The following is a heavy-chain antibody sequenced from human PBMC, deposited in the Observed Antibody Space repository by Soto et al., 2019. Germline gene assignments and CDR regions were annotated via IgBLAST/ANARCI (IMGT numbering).Heavy chain of an antibody. V-gene: IGHV3-33*01. Sequence: GGSLRLSCAASGFTFSSYGMHWVRQAPGKGLEWVAVIWYDGSNKYYADSVKGRFTISRDNSKNTLYLQMNSLRAEDTAVYYCARDLSPIVVPAAVDYWGQGTRVTVAS. CDR1: GFTFSSYG. CDR2: IWYDGSNK. J-gene: IGHJ4*02. D-gene: IGHD2-2*01. CDR3: ARDLSPIVVPAAVDY.